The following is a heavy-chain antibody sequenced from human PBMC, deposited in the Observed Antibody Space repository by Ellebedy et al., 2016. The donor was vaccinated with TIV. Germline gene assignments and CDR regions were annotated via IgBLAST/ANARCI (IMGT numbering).Heavy chain of an antibody. CDR1: GFTFSSYP. V-gene: IGHV3-30-3*01. D-gene: IGHD3-22*01. Sequence: GGSLRLSCAASGFTFSSYPMHWVRQAPGKGLEWVAVISYDGSNKYYADSVKGRFTISRDNSKNTLYLQMNSLRAEDTAVYYCARDARTYYSDISGFDYWGQGTLVTVSS. CDR3: ARDARTYYSDISGFDY. CDR2: ISYDGSNK. J-gene: IGHJ4*02.